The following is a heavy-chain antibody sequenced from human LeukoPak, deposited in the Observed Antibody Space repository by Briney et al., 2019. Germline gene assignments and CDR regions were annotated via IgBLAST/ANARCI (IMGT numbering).Heavy chain of an antibody. CDR3: AKDLLSSSWSYSSGLDY. V-gene: IGHV3-30-3*02. Sequence: GGSLRLSCAASGFSFSSYAMFWVRQAPGKGLEWVTIISRDGSDTFYADSVRGRFTISRDNSKNMLYLQPNSLTTEDTALYYCAKDLLSSSWSYSSGLDYWGQGTLVTVSS. J-gene: IGHJ4*02. CDR2: ISRDGSDT. CDR1: GFSFSSYA. D-gene: IGHD6-13*01.